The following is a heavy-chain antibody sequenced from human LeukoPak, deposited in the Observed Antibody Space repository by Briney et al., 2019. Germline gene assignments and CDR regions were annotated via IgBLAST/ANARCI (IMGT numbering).Heavy chain of an antibody. CDR3: AADVIRGYSYGPRDY. CDR1: GGTFSSYA. CDR2: LIPIFGIA. Sequence: GASVRVTCKASGGTFSSYAIRWVREAPGQGLEWMGRLIPIFGIANYAQKFQGRVTITADKSTSTAYMELSSLRSEDTAVYYCAADVIRGYSYGPRDYWGQGTLVTVSS. D-gene: IGHD5-18*01. V-gene: IGHV1-69*17. J-gene: IGHJ4*02.